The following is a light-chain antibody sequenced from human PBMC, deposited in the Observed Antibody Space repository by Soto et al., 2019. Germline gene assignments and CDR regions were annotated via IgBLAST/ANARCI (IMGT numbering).Light chain of an antibody. CDR3: QQYNTYSYT. CDR1: ERVSNW. Sequence: DIQMTHSPSALSASVGDRVTITCRASERVSNWLAWYQQKPGKAPNLLIYKASSLEGGVPSRFSGSGSGTEFTLTISSLQPDDFATYHCQQYNTYSYTFGQGTKVDIK. CDR2: KAS. J-gene: IGKJ2*01. V-gene: IGKV1-5*03.